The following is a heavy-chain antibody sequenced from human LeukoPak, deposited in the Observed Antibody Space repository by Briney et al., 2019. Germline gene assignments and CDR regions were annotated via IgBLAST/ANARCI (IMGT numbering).Heavy chain of an antibody. V-gene: IGHV3-7*03. CDR3: ARSDGSGSYETG. CDR2: IKQDGSEK. J-gene: IGHJ4*02. D-gene: IGHD3-10*01. Sequence: PGGSLRLSCAASGFTFSSYGMSWVRHAPGTGLEWVANIKQDGSEKYYVDSVKGRFTISRDNAKNSLYLQMNSLRAEDTAVYYCARSDGSGSYETGWGQGTLVTVSS. CDR1: GFTFSSYG.